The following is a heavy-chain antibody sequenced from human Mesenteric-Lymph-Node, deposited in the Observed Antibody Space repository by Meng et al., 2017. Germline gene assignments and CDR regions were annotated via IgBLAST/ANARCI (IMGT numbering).Heavy chain of an antibody. V-gene: IGHV4-31*03. D-gene: IGHD3-10*01. CDR2: IYSTGAT. CDR1: GGSISTGGYY. Sequence: QGQLQESGPGLVKPSQTLSLTCTVSGGSISTGGYYWTWIRQHPGKGLEWIGYIYSTGATFYNPSLKSRLTISIDPSKNQFSLTLSSVTAADTAVYYCARVGLLRFVDDWGQGTLVTVSS. CDR3: ARVGLLRFVDD. J-gene: IGHJ4*02.